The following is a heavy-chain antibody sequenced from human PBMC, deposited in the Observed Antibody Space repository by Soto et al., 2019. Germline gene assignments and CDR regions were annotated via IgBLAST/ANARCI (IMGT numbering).Heavy chain of an antibody. CDR2: IYYSGST. CDR3: ARDIGTGRRPYYFDY. V-gene: IGHV4-30-4*01. D-gene: IGHD3-16*02. Sequence: PSETLSLTCTVSGGSISSGDYYWSWIRQPPGKGLEWIGYIYYSGSTYYNPSLKSRVTISVDTSKNQFSLKLSSVTAADTAVYYCARDIGTGRRPYYFDYWGQGTLVTVSS. J-gene: IGHJ4*02. CDR1: GGSISSGDYY.